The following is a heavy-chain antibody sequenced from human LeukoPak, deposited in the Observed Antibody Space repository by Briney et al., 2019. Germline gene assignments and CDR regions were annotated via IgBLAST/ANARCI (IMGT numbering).Heavy chain of an antibody. J-gene: IGHJ5*02. V-gene: IGHV3-7*01. CDR1: GFTFSNAW. Sequence: GGSLRLSCAASGFTFSNAWMSWVRQFPGKGLEWVANINQDGSDINYVDSVKGRFTISRDNGKDSLYLQMNSLRVEDTAVYYCARDWFDLWGQGTLVTVSS. CDR3: ARDWFDL. CDR2: INQDGSDI.